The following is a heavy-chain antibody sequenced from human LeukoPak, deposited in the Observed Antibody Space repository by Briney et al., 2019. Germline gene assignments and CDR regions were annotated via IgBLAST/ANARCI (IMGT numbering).Heavy chain of an antibody. Sequence: GGSLRLSCAASGFTVSSNYMSWVRQAPGKGLEWVSEIYSDGSTYYAASVKGRFSISRDNSKSTVYLQMNSLRAEDTAVYYCARELREHGVFDIWGQGTTVTVSS. J-gene: IGHJ6*02. CDR3: ARELREHGVFDI. CDR2: IYSDGST. CDR1: GFTVSSNY. D-gene: IGHD1-26*01. V-gene: IGHV3-53*01.